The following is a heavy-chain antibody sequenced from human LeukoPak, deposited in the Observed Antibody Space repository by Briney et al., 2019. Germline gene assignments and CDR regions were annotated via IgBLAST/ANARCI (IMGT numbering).Heavy chain of an antibody. D-gene: IGHD3-10*01. CDR3: ARGMVWFGDPEFD. V-gene: IGHV4-39*07. CDR2: IYYSGST. CDR1: GGSISSSSYY. Sequence: SETLSLTCTVSGGSISSSSYYWGWIRQPPGKGLEWIGSIYYSGSTYYNPSLKSRVTISVDTSKNQFSLKLSSVTAADTALYYCARGMVWFGDPEFDWGQGTLVTVSS. J-gene: IGHJ4*02.